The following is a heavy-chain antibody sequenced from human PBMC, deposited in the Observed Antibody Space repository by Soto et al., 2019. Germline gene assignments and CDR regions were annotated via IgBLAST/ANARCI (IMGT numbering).Heavy chain of an antibody. V-gene: IGHV3-74*03. D-gene: IGHD6-13*01. Sequence: PGGSLRLSCEASGFTFSRYWMPWVRQAPGKGMLWVSRINSDGTSTMYADSVKGRFTISRDNAKNTLHLQMNSLRAEDTGVYYCASDREQPLVPDYFDYWGQGILVTVSS. CDR2: INSDGTST. CDR1: GFTFSRYW. J-gene: IGHJ4*02. CDR3: ASDREQPLVPDYFDY.